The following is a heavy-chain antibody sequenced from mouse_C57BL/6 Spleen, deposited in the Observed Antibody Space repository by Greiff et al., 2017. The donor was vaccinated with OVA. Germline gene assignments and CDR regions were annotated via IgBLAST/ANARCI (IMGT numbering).Heavy chain of an antibody. J-gene: IGHJ1*03. V-gene: IGHV1-47*01. Sequence: VQVVESGAELVKPGASVKMSCKASGYTFTTYPIEWMKQNHGKSLEWIGNFHPYNDDTKYNEKFKGKATLTVEKSSSTVYLELSRLTSDYSAVYYRARHYYGSSYWYFDVWGTGTTVTVSS. D-gene: IGHD1-1*01. CDR3: ARHYYGSSYWYFDV. CDR1: GYTFTTYP. CDR2: FHPYNDDT.